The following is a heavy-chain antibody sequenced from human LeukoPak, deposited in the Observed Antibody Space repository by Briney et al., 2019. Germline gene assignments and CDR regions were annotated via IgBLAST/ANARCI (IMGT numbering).Heavy chain of an antibody. CDR2: IYYSGST. CDR3: ARKGYGGNEPFDY. V-gene: IGHV4-39*07. J-gene: IGHJ4*02. Sequence: PSETLSLTCTVSGGSISSSSYYWGWIRQPPGKGLEWIGSIYYSGSTYCNPSLKSRVTISVDTSKNQFSLKLSSVTAADTAVYYCARKGYGGNEPFDYWGQGTLVTVSS. CDR1: GGSISSSSYY. D-gene: IGHD4-23*01.